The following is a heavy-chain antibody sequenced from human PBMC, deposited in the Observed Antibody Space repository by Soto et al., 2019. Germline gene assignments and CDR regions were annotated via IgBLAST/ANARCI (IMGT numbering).Heavy chain of an antibody. V-gene: IGHV1-69*06. CDR3: ARALLSHSYDSGGYDSYFHAMDV. J-gene: IGHJ6*02. Sequence: QVQLVQSGAEVKKPGSSVKVSCKASGGTFSSLDINWVRQAPGQGLEWMGGIIPISETTNYAQIFQGRVSIVTDISTSTAYMERRRLRSEDTAVYYCARALLSHSYDSGGYDSYFHAMDVWGQGTPVTVSS. CDR2: IIPISETT. D-gene: IGHD3-22*01. CDR1: GGTFSSLD.